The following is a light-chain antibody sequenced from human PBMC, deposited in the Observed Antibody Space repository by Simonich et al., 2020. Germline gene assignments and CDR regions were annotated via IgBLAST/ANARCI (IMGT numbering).Light chain of an antibody. J-gene: IGLJ2*01. CDR3: QTWGTGIAV. V-gene: IGLV4-69*01. CDR2: LNSDGSH. Sequence: QLVLTQSPSASASLGASVKLTCTLSSGHSSYAIAWHQQQPEKGPRYLMTLNSDGSHSKGDGIPDRFSGSSSGAGRYLTISSLQSEDEADYYCQTWGTGIAVFGGGTKLTVL. CDR1: SGHSSYA.